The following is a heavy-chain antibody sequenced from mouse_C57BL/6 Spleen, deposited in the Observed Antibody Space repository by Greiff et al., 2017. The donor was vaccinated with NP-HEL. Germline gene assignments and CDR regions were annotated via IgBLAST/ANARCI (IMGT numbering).Heavy chain of an antibody. V-gene: IGHV1-47*01. J-gene: IGHJ1*03. CDR2: FHPYNDDT. CDR1: GYTFTTYP. D-gene: IGHD1-1*01. CDR3: ARRYYGSYWYFDV. Sequence: QVQLKESGAELVKPGASVKMSCKASGYTFTTYPIEWMKQNHGKSLEWIGNFHPYNDDTKYNEKFKGKATLTVEKSSSTVYLELSRLTSDDSAVYYCARRYYGSYWYFDVWGTGTTVTVSS.